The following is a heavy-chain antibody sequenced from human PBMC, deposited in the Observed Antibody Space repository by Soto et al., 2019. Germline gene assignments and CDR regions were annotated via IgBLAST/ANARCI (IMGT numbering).Heavy chain of an antibody. J-gene: IGHJ4*02. Sequence: QVQLQESGPGLVKPSETLSLTCTVSGSSISGYHWSWIRQTAAKGLEWIGHIYTSGSTTYNPSLRGRVTLSIDTSKNRFSLELRSVTAADTAVYFCARELGSGWSQRDFDFWGQGNLVTVSS. CDR3: ARELGSGWSQRDFDF. CDR2: IYTSGST. D-gene: IGHD6-19*01. V-gene: IGHV4-4*07. CDR1: GSSISGYH.